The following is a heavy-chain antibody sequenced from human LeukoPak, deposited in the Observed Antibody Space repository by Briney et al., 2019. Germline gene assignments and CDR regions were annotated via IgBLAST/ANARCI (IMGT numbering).Heavy chain of an antibody. CDR1: GGSISSGDYY. J-gene: IGHJ6*03. Sequence: PSQTLSLTCTVSGGSISSGDYYWSWIRQPPGKGLEWIGYIYYSGSTNYNPSLKSRVTISVDTSKNQFSLKLSSVTAADTAVYYCARARPPGGYSGYDYPPYYYYMDVWGKGTTVTVSS. CDR2: IYYSGST. CDR3: ARARPPGGYSGYDYPPYYYYMDV. V-gene: IGHV4-30-4*08. D-gene: IGHD5-12*01.